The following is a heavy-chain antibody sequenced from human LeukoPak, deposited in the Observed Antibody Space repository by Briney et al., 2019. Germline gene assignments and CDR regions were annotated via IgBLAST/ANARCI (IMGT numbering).Heavy chain of an antibody. CDR3: ARDRGGSSCYLNWFDP. D-gene: IGHD6-13*01. J-gene: IGHJ5*02. V-gene: IGHV4-30-4*01. CDR2: IYYSGST. Sequence: SQTLSLTCTVSGGSISSGDYYWSWIRQPPGKGLEWIGYIYYSGSTYYNPSLKSRVTISVDTSKNQFSLKLSSVTAADTAVYYCARDRGGSSCYLNWFDPWGQGTLVTVSS. CDR1: GGSISSGDYY.